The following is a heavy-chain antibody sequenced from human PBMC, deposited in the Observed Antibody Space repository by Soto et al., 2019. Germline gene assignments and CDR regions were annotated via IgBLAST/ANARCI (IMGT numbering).Heavy chain of an antibody. CDR1: GFSLSTSGVG. CDR2: IYWDDDK. V-gene: IGHV2-5*02. CDR3: AHRLGELHPPKDYYFDY. D-gene: IGHD1-26*01. J-gene: IGHJ4*02. Sequence: QITLKESGPTLVKPTQTLTLTCTFSGFSLSTSGVGVGWIRQPPGKALEWLALIYWDDDKRYSPSLKSRLTITKDTSKNQVVLTMTNMDPVDTATYYCAHRLGELHPPKDYYFDYWGQGTLVTVSS.